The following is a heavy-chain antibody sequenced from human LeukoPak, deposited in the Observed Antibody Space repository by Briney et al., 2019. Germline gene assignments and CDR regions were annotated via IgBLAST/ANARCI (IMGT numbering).Heavy chain of an antibody. J-gene: IGHJ4*02. CDR1: GFTFSSYS. CDR2: IRSSSSYI. D-gene: IGHD5-12*01. CDR3: ARERGGYVPPSPFAADY. Sequence: GGSLRLSCAASGFTFSSYSMNWVRQAPGKGLEWVSSIRSSSSYIYYADSVKGRFTISRDNAKNSLYLQMNSLRAEHTAVYYCARERGGYVPPSPFAADYWGQGTLVTVSS. V-gene: IGHV3-21*01.